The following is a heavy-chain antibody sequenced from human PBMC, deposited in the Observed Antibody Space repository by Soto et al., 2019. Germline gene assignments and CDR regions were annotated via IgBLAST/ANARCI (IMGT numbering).Heavy chain of an antibody. V-gene: IGHV1-69*01. CDR3: ARDRITIFGVVLWSGMDV. J-gene: IGHJ6*02. D-gene: IGHD3-3*01. Sequence: QVQLVQSGAEVKKPGSSVKVSCKASGGTFSSYAISWVRQAPGQGLEWMGGIIPIFGTANYAQKFQGRVTITADESTSTAYMELSSLRSEDTAVYYCARDRITIFGVVLWSGMDVWGQGTTVTVSS. CDR2: IIPIFGTA. CDR1: GGTFSSYA.